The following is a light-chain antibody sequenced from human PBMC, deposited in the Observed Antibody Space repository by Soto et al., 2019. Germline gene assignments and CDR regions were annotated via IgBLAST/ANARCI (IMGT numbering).Light chain of an antibody. J-gene: IGLJ2*01. CDR2: EVS. CDR3: TSYTTRSPYVV. Sequence: QSALTQPASVSGSPGQSITISCTGTSSDVGGYNYVSWYQQHPGKAPKLMIYEVSNRPSGISDRFSGSKSGNTASLTISGLQAEDEADYYCTSYTTRSPYVVFGGGTKRTVL. CDR1: SSDVGGYNY. V-gene: IGLV2-14*01.